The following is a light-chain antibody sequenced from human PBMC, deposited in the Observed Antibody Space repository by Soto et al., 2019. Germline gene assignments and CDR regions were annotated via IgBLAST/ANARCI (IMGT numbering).Light chain of an antibody. CDR3: QQYNSYLWT. CDR2: DAS. Sequence: DIQMTQSPSTLSASVGDRVTITCRASQSISSWLAWYQQKPGKAPKLLIYDASSLESGVPSRFSGSGSGTEFTLTFSGLQPDDFAPYYCQQYNSYLWTFGQGTKVEIK. J-gene: IGKJ1*01. V-gene: IGKV1-5*01. CDR1: QSISSW.